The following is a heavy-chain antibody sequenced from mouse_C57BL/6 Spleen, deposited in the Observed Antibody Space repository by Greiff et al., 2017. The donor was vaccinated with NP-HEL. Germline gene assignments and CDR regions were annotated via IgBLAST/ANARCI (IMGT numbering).Heavy chain of an antibody. CDR3: ARGHWDVYFDY. CDR1: GYAFSSYW. J-gene: IGHJ2*01. D-gene: IGHD4-1*01. V-gene: IGHV1-80*01. CDR2: IYPGDGDT. Sequence: QVQLKESGAELVKPGASVKISCKASGYAFSSYWMNWVKQRPGKGLEWIGQIYPGDGDTNYNGKFKGKATLTADKSSSTAYMQLSSLTSEDSAVYFCARGHWDVYFDYWGQGTTLTVSS.